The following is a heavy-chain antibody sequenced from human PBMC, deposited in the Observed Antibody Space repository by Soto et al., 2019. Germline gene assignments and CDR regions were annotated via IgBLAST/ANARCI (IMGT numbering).Heavy chain of an antibody. CDR1: GYKFTDYY. Sequence: QVLLVQSGAEVKKPGASVKVSCKASGYKFTDYYIHWVRQAPGQGPEWMGWVNPNRGAAVYAQKFPGWVTMTRDTATTTAYLEVNSLKSDDTAIYYCARDPGIPGRYWYFDLWGRGTLVTVSS. J-gene: IGHJ2*01. CDR2: VNPNRGAA. V-gene: IGHV1-2*04. CDR3: ARDPGIPGRYWYFDL. D-gene: IGHD1-20*01.